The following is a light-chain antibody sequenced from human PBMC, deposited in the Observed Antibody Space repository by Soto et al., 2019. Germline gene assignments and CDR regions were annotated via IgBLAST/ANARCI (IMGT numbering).Light chain of an antibody. J-gene: IGKJ4*01. CDR1: QGISNY. V-gene: IGKV1-27*01. CDR2: TAS. CDR3: QKCKSDSFG. Sequence: DIQMTQSPSSLSASVGDRVTITCRASQGISNYLAWYQQKPGKVPKLLIYTASTLQTGVPSRFSGSGPGTEFTLTISSLQPEDFATYYCQKCKSDSFGFGEGTKVDIK.